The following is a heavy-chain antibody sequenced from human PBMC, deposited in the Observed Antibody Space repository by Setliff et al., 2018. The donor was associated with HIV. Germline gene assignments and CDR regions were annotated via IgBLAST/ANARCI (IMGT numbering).Heavy chain of an antibody. J-gene: IGHJ3*02. CDR1: GESFSGYY. V-gene: IGHV4-34*01. Sequence: SETLSLTCAVYGESFSGYYWSWIRQPPGKGLEWIGEINHSGSTKDNPSLKSRVTISVDTSKKQFSLKLSSVTAADTAVYYCARLLRGAFDIWGQGTMVTVSS. CDR2: INHSGST. D-gene: IGHD4-17*01. CDR3: ARLLRGAFDI.